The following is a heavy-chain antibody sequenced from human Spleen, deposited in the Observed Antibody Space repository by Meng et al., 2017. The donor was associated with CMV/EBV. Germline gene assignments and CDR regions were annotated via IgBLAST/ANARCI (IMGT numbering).Heavy chain of an antibody. CDR2: VSWSSSII. Sequence: SLKISCAASGFILDNYAVHWVRQAPGKGLEWVSGVSWSSSIIGYADPVKGRFTISRDDAKNSLYLQMDSLRADDTAVYFCARAPPYTNSPPDYWGQGTLVTVSS. V-gene: IGHV3-9*01. CDR3: ARAPPYTNSPPDY. CDR1: GFILDNYA. D-gene: IGHD2-8*01. J-gene: IGHJ4*02.